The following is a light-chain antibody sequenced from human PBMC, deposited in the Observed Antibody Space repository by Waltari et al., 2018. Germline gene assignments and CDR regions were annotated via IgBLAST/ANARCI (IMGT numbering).Light chain of an antibody. CDR1: QRVSRD. CDR2: GAS. CDR3: QHYLRLPVT. J-gene: IGKJ1*01. Sequence: EIVLTPSPGTLSLSLGERATVSCRASQRVSRDLAWYQQKPGQAPRLLIYGASTRATGIPDRFSGSGSGTDFSLTISRLEPDDFAVYYCQHYLRLPVTFGQGTTVEI. V-gene: IGKV3-20*01.